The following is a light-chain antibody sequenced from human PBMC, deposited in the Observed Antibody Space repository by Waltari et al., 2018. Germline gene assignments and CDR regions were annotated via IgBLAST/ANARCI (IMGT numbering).Light chain of an antibody. CDR3: AAWDDNLGGTWV. Sequence: QSALSQPPSASGTPGQRVTISCSGSRSNIGTNFVYWYQHLPGTAPKLLIHRNIHRPAGVPDRFSGCKSGTAASLDISGLRSEDEADYYCAAWDDNLGGTWVFGGGTKLTVL. J-gene: IGLJ3*02. CDR2: RNI. V-gene: IGLV1-47*01. CDR1: RSNIGTNF.